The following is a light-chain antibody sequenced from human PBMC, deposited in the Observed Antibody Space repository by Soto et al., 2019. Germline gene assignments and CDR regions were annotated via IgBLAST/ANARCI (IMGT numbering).Light chain of an antibody. J-gene: IGKJ5*01. CDR2: DAS. V-gene: IGKV1-33*01. Sequence: DIQMTQSPSSLSASVGDRVTITYQASQDINKNLIWYQQKPGKAPKLLIYDASDLETGVPSRFSGSGSGTGFTFTISSLQPEDFATYYCQQYESLPLTFGQGTRLAVK. CDR3: QQYESLPLT. CDR1: QDINKN.